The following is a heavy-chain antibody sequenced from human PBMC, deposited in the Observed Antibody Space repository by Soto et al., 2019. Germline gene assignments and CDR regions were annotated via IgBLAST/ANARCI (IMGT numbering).Heavy chain of an antibody. Sequence: EVQLVECGGGLAQPGGSLRLSCAASGFTFSNYWMNWVRQAPGKGLEWGANIKHDGSERYYVDSVRGRFIVSRDNGKNSMYLQMNSLRAEDAAVYYCAGRIAAAGYDSWGQGALVTVSS. CDR2: IKHDGSER. J-gene: IGHJ4*02. V-gene: IGHV3-7*04. CDR1: GFTFSNYW. D-gene: IGHD6-13*01. CDR3: AGRIAAAGYDS.